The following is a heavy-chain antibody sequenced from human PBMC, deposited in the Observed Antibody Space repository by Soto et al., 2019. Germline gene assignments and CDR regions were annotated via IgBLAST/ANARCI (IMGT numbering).Heavy chain of an antibody. V-gene: IGHV1-18*01. J-gene: IGHJ5*02. Sequence: QVQLVQSGAEVKKPGASVKVSCKASGYTFTNYSINWVRQAPGQGLEWMGWISTYNGNTNYAQKFQGRVTMTTDTSTSTAYMQLRSLRXDDTXXXXXXXXXXXXXXXGXXXWFDPWGQGTLVTVXS. CDR3: XXXXXXXXXXGXXXWFDP. CDR2: ISTYNGNT. CDR1: GYTFTNYS.